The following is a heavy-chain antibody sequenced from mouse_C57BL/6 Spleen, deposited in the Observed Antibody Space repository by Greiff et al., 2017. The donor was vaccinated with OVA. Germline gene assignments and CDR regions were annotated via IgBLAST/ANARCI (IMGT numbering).Heavy chain of an antibody. CDR2: IYPGDGDT. D-gene: IGHD2-1*01. CDR3: ASLLSRDYFDY. CDR1: GYAFSSSW. J-gene: IGHJ2*01. V-gene: IGHV1-82*01. Sequence: QVQLQQSGPELVKPGASVKISCKASGYAFSSSWMNWVKQRPGKGLEWIGRIYPGDGDTNYNGKFKGKATLTADKSSSTAYMQLSSLTSEDSAVYFCASLLSRDYFDYWGQGTTLTVSS.